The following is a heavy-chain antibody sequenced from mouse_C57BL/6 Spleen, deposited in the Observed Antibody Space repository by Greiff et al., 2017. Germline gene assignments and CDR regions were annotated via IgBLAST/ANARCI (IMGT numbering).Heavy chain of an antibody. V-gene: IGHV5-6*01. CDR2: ISSGGSYT. CDR1: GFTFSSYG. Sequence: EVQLVESGGDLVKPGGSLKLSCAASGFTFSSYGMPWVRQTPDKRLEWVASISSGGSYTYYPEIVKGRFTISRDNAKNTLYLQMSRLKTEDTAMYYCERMNSYYFDYWGQGTTLTVSS. CDR3: ERMNSYYFDY. J-gene: IGHJ2*01.